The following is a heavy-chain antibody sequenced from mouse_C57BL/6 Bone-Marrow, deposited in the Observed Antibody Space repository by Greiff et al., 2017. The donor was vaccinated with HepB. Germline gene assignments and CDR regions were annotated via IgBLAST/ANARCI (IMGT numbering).Heavy chain of an antibody. CDR2: IDPENGDT. Sequence: DVKLVESGAELVRPGASVKLSCTASGFNIKDDYMHWVKQRPEQGLEWIGWIDPENGDTEYASKFQGKATITADTSSNTAYLQLSSLTSEDTAVYYCTTYYGSSYVGYWGQGTTRTVSS. V-gene: IGHV14-4*01. J-gene: IGHJ2*01. CDR3: TTYYGSSYVGY. CDR1: GFNIKDDY. D-gene: IGHD1-1*01.